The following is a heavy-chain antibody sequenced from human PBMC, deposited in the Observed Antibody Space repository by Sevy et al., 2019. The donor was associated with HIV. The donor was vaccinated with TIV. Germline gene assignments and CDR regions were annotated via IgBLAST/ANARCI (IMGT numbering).Heavy chain of an antibody. CDR1: GFTFSSYS. CDR2: ISSSGSYR. Sequence: GGSLRLSCAASGFTFSSYSMNWVRQAPGKGLEWVSSISSSGSYRYYADSVKGRFTISRDNDENSLYLQMNSVRAEDTAVYYCARGDMTTVTKFDFWGQGTLVTVSS. CDR3: ARGDMTTVTKFDF. V-gene: IGHV3-21*01. D-gene: IGHD4-17*01. J-gene: IGHJ4*02.